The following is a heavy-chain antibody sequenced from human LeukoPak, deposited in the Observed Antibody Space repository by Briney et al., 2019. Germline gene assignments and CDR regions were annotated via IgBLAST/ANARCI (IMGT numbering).Heavy chain of an antibody. CDR2: ISSSGSTI. CDR1: GFTFSDYY. D-gene: IGHD3-16*02. J-gene: IGHJ4*02. V-gene: IGHV3-11*01. Sequence: GGSLRLSCAASGFTFSDYYMSWIRQAPGKGLEWVSYISSSGSTIYYADSAKGRFTISRDNAKNSLYLQMNSLRAEDTAVYYCARVNIWGSYRMDDYWGQGTLVTVSS. CDR3: ARVNIWGSYRMDDY.